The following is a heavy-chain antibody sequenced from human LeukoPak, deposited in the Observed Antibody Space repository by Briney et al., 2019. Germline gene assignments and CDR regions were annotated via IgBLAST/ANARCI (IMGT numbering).Heavy chain of an antibody. J-gene: IGHJ4*02. CDR1: GFTFSGAW. CDR3: ARHVGISF. V-gene: IGHV3-7*01. D-gene: IGHD7-27*01. Sequence: GGSLRLSRTASGFTFSGAWMTWVRQAPGKGLGWVANIREDGTEKNYVDSVKGRFTISRDNAKNSLFLQMSNLRDDDTAIYDCARHVGISFWGQGTLVTVSS. CDR2: IREDGTEK.